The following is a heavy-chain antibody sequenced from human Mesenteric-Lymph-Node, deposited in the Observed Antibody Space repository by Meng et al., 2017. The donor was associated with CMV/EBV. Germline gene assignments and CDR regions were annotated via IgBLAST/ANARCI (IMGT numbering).Heavy chain of an antibody. CDR2: IYYSGST. Sequence: TVSGVSISSGGYYWSWIRQNPGKGLEWIGYIYYSGSTYYNPSLKSRVSISVDTSKNQFSLKLSSVTAADTAVYYCARDRDGYNYADYWGQGTLVTVSS. CDR3: ARDRDGYNYADY. CDR1: GVSISSGGYY. V-gene: IGHV4-31*03. D-gene: IGHD5-24*01. J-gene: IGHJ4*02.